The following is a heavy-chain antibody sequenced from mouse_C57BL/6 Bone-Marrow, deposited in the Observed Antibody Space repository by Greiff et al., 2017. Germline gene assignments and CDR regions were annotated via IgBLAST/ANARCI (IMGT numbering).Heavy chain of an antibody. J-gene: IGHJ1*03. Sequence: VQLQQSGAELVRPGASVKLSCTASGFNIKDDYMHWVKQRPEQGLEWIGWIDPENGDTEYASKFQGKATITADTSFNTAYLQLSSLTSEDTAVYYCTTWALLWYFDVWGTGTTVTVSS. V-gene: IGHV14-4*01. CDR1: GFNIKDDY. CDR3: TTWALLWYFDV. D-gene: IGHD3-1*01. CDR2: IDPENGDT.